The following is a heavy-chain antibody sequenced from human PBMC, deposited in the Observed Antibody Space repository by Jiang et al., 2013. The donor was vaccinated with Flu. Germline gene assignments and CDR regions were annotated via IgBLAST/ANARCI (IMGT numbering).Heavy chain of an antibody. D-gene: IGHD6-13*01. Sequence: GLVKPSQTLSLTCTVSGGSISSGDYYWSWIRQPPGKGLEWIGYIYYSGSTYYNPSLKSRVTISVDTSKNQFSLKLSSVTAADTAVYYCARDSSIAAAGLHYYYYGMDVWGQGTTVTVSS. CDR3: ARDSSIAAAGLHYYYYGMDV. CDR2: IYYSGST. J-gene: IGHJ6*02. V-gene: IGHV4-30-4*01. CDR1: GGSISSGDYY.